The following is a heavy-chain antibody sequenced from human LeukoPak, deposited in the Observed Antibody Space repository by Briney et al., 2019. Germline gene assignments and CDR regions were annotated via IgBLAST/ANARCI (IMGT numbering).Heavy chain of an antibody. CDR3: ARGGSYVHY. CDR2: INSGGSAI. J-gene: IGHJ4*02. V-gene: IGHV3-48*03. CDR1: GFTFNSYE. Sequence: PAGSLRLSCAASGFTFNSYEMNWVRQAPGKGLEWVSYINSGGSAIYYADSVKGRFTISRDNVRNSLYLQMNSLRADDTAVYYCARGGSYVHYWGQGTLVTVSS. D-gene: IGHD1-26*01.